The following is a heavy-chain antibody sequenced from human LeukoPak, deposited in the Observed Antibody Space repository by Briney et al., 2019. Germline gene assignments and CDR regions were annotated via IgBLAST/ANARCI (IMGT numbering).Heavy chain of an antibody. D-gene: IGHD6-6*01. J-gene: IGHJ4*02. CDR3: AREGYSSSSDSYSDY. CDR2: INPNSGGT. CDR1: GYTFTGYY. Sequence: ASVKVSCKASGYTFTGYYMHWVRQAPGQGLEWMGWINPNSGGTNYAQKFQGRVTMTRDTSVSTAYMELSRLRSDDTAVYYCAREGYSSSSDSYSDYWGQGTLVTVSS. V-gene: IGHV1-2*02.